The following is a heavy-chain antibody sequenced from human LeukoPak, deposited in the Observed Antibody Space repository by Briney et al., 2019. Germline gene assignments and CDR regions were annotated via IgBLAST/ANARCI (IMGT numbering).Heavy chain of an antibody. Sequence: ASVKVSCKASGYTFTGYYMHWVRQAPGRGLEWMGWINPNSGGTNYAQKFQGRVTMTRDTSISTAYMELSRLRSDDTAVYYCAPSGSYEYYFDYWGQGTLVIVSS. CDR1: GYTFTGYY. J-gene: IGHJ4*02. D-gene: IGHD1-26*01. CDR3: APSGSYEYYFDY. V-gene: IGHV1-2*02. CDR2: INPNSGGT.